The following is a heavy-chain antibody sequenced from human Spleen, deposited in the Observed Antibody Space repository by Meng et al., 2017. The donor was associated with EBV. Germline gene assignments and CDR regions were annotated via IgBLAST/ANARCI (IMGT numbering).Heavy chain of an antibody. CDR3: ARDQQEVVLWGPLQN. CDR2: IIPVFGRT. V-gene: IGHV1-69*01. Sequence: QVERMQSGAELKKPGSSVKVSCKASGGTFSNHAISWVRQAPGQGLEWMGGIIPVFGRTIHAQKFQGRVTITADESTNTAYMELTSLRFEDTAIYFCARDQQEVVLWGPLQNWDQGTLVTVSS. D-gene: IGHD3-16*01. J-gene: IGHJ1*01. CDR1: GGTFSNHA.